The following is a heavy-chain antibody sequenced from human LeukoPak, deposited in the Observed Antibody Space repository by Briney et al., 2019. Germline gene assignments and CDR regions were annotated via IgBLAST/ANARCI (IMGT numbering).Heavy chain of an antibody. CDR1: GFTFRSYG. V-gene: IGHV3-23*01. CDR2: ISGSGGST. Sequence: GGTLRLSCAASGFTFRSYGMSWVRQAPGKGLEWVSAISGSGGSTYYADSVKGRFTISRDNSKNSLYLQMNSLRAEDTAVYYCAELGITMIGGVWGKGTTVTISS. D-gene: IGHD3-10*02. J-gene: IGHJ6*04. CDR3: AELGITMIGGV.